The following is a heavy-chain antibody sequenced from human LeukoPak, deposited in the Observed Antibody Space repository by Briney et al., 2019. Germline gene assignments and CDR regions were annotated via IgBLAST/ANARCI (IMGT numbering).Heavy chain of an antibody. CDR3: ARGLGSSWYSSHY. V-gene: IGHV3-30-3*01. J-gene: IGHJ4*02. Sequence: GGSLRLSCAASGFTFSGYAMHWVRQAPGKGLEWVAVISYDGSNKYYADSVKGRFTISRDNSKNTLYLQMNSLRAEDTAVYYCARGLGSSWYSSHYWGQGTLVTVSS. CDR1: GFTFSGYA. CDR2: ISYDGSNK. D-gene: IGHD6-13*01.